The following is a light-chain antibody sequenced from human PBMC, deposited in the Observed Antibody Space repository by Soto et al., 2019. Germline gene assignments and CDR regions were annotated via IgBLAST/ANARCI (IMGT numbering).Light chain of an antibody. CDR3: QKFSAVPT. Sequence: DIQMTQSPSSLSASVGDRVTITCRASQAIYNYLAWYQQKPGKVPTLLISAASTLHSGVPSRFSGSGSGTDFTLTISSLQPEDVANYYCQKFSAVPTFGGGTKVEI. CDR1: QAIYNY. J-gene: IGKJ4*01. V-gene: IGKV1-27*01. CDR2: AAS.